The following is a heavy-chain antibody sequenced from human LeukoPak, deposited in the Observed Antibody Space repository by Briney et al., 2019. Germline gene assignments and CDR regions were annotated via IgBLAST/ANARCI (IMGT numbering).Heavy chain of an antibody. CDR1: GYTFTSYY. V-gene: IGHV1-46*01. Sequence: GDSVKVSCKASGYTFTSYYMHWVRQAPGQGLEWMGIIKPSGGSTSYAQKFQGRVIMTRDMSTSTVYMELSSLRSVDTAVYYCARFVDSYDGYFDYWGQGTLVTVSS. CDR2: IKPSGGST. CDR3: ARFVDSYDGYFDY. D-gene: IGHD3-10*01. J-gene: IGHJ4*02.